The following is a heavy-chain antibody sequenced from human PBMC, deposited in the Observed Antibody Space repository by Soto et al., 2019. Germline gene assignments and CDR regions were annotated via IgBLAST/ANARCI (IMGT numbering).Heavy chain of an antibody. Sequence: GESLKISCKGSAYSFTSYWIGWVRQMPGKGLEWMGLIYPGDSDTRYSPSFQGQGTISADKSISTAYLQWSSLKASDTAMYYCARSYSSSDYYYYYYMDVWGKGTTVTVSS. D-gene: IGHD6-6*01. CDR3: ARSYSSSDYYYYYYMDV. J-gene: IGHJ6*03. V-gene: IGHV5-51*01. CDR2: IYPGDSDT. CDR1: AYSFTSYW.